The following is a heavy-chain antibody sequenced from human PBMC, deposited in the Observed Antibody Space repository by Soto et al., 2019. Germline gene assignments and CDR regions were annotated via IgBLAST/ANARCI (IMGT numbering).Heavy chain of an antibody. CDR3: ARVTAYDPYYYGMDV. V-gene: IGHV4-59*01. CDR1: GGSISSYY. Sequence: NPSETLFLTCTVSGGSISSYYWSWIRQPPGKGLEWIGYIYYSGSTNYNPSLKSRVTISVDTSKNQFSLKLSSVTAADTAVYYCARVTAYDPYYYGMDVWGQGTTVTVSS. CDR2: IYYSGST. J-gene: IGHJ6*02. D-gene: IGHD3-3*01.